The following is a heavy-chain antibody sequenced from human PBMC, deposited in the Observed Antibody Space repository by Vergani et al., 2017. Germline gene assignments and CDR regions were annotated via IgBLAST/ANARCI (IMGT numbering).Heavy chain of an antibody. CDR1: GAPISYWC. D-gene: IGHD6-13*01. J-gene: IGHJ6*03. Sequence: QVQMQESGPGLVKTSETLSLTCSASGAPISYWCWSWLRQPAGKGLEWIGRLCPSGSTNYKPSLKSRVTMSIDTSKNQFSLKLSSVTAADTAVYYCARDTGYSSSWYYYYYMDVWGKGTTVTVSS. CDR2: LCPSGST. CDR3: ARDTGYSSSWYYYYYMDV. V-gene: IGHV4-4*07.